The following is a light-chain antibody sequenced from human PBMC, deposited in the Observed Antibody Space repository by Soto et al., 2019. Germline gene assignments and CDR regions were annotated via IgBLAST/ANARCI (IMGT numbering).Light chain of an antibody. CDR3: QSYDSSLSGYV. CDR1: SSNIGAGYE. CDR2: ENN. Sequence: QPVLTQSPSVSEAPGQRVTISCTGSSSNIGAGYEAHWYQQVPGTAPKLLIYENNNRPSGVPDRFSGSKSGTSASLAITGLQAEDEAEYYCQSYDSSLSGYVFGTGTKVIVL. J-gene: IGLJ1*01. V-gene: IGLV1-40*01.